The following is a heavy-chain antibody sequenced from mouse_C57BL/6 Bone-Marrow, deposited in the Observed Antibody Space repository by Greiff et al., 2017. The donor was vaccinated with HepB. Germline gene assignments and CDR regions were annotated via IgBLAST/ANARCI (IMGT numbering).Heavy chain of an antibody. CDR1: GFTFSDYG. CDR3: AIYYYGRD. J-gene: IGHJ3*01. V-gene: IGHV5-17*01. CDR2: ISSGSSTI. Sequence: VQLKESGGGLVKPGGSLKLSCAASGFTFSDYGMHWVRQAPEKGLEWVAYISSGSSTIYYADTVKGRFTISRDNAKNTLFLQMTSLRSEDTAMYYCAIYYYGRDWGQGTLVTVSA. D-gene: IGHD1-1*01.